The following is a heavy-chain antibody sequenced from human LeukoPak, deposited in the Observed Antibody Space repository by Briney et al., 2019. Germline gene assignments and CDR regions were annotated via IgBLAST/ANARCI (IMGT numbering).Heavy chain of an antibody. CDR1: GGSISSYY. J-gene: IGHJ4*02. D-gene: IGHD3-10*01. CDR3: ARARIGSPAGYYFDY. V-gene: IGHV4-59*01. Sequence: SETLSLTXTVSGGSISSYYWSWIRQPPGKGLEWIGYIYYSGSTNYNPSLKSRVTISVDTSKNQFSLKLSSVTAADTAVYYCARARIGSPAGYYFDYWGQGTLVTVSS. CDR2: IYYSGST.